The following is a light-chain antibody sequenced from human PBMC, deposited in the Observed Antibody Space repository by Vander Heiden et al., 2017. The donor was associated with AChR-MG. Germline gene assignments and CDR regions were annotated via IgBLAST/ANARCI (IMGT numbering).Light chain of an antibody. J-gene: IGLJ2*01. V-gene: IGLV1-47*01. CDR2: RNN. CDR3: AAWDDSLSVVV. Sequence: QSVLTQPPSASGTPGQRVPISCSGSSSNIGSNYVYGYQQLPGTAPKLLIYRNNQRPSGVPDRFSGSKSGTSASLAISGLRSEDEADYYCAAWDDSLSVVVFGGGTKLTVL. CDR1: SSNIGSNY.